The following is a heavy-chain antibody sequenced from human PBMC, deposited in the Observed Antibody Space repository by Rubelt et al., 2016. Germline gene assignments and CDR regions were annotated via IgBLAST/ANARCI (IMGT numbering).Heavy chain of an antibody. CDR1: GYTFTSYG. Sequence: QVQLVQSGAEVKKPGASVKVSCKASGYTFTSYGISWVRQAPGQGLEWMGRIIPILGIANYAQKFQGRVTITADKSTSTAYMELSSLRSEDTAVYYCTSYHPVKSTTYGFDIWGQGTLVTVSS. CDR2: IIPILGIA. V-gene: IGHV1-69*04. CDR3: TSYHPVKSTTYGFDI. J-gene: IGHJ3*02. D-gene: IGHD1-26*01.